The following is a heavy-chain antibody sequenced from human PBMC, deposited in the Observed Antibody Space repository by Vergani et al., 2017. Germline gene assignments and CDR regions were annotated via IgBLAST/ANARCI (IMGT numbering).Heavy chain of an antibody. CDR1: GGSISSYY. V-gene: IGHV4-4*07. CDR2: IYTSGST. Sequence: QVQLQESGPGLVKPSETLSLTCTVSGGSISSYYWSWIRQPAGKGLEWIGRIYTSGSTNYNPSLKSRVTMSVDTSNNQFSLKLSSVTAADTAVYYCAIDVGSSWTDYFDYWGQGTLVTVSS. CDR3: AIDVGSSWTDYFDY. J-gene: IGHJ4*02. D-gene: IGHD6-13*01.